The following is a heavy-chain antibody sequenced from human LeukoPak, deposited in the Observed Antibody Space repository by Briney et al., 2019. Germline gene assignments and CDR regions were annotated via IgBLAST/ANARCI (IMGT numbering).Heavy chain of an antibody. J-gene: IGHJ4*02. CDR3: AREGYDSTGYYPGH. D-gene: IGHD3-22*01. V-gene: IGHV3-11*01. CDR1: GFTFSDYY. CDR2: ISGSGGTI. Sequence: GGSLRLSCAASGFTFSDYYMNWIRQAPGKGLEWISYISGSGGTICYADSVKGRFTITRDNGRNSLYLQMNSLRAEGTAVYYCAREGYDSTGYYPGHWGQGTLVTVSS.